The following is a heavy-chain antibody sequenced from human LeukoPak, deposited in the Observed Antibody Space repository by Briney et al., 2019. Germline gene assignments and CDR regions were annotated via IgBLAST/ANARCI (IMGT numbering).Heavy chain of an antibody. CDR2: IYYSGST. CDR1: GGSISSYY. V-gene: IGHV4-59*08. CDR3: AMNSPYYYDSSGYGAFDI. D-gene: IGHD3-22*01. J-gene: IGHJ3*02. Sequence: SETLSLTCTVSGGSISSYYWSWIRQPPGKGLEWIGYIYYSGSTNYNPSPKSRVTISVDTSKNQFSLKLSSVTAADTAVYYCAMNSPYYYDSSGYGAFDIWGQGTMVTVSS.